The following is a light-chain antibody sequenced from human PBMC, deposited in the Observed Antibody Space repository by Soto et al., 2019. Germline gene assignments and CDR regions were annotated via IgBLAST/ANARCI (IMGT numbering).Light chain of an antibody. Sequence: QSVLTQPPSVSGAPGQRVTISCTGSRSNIGAGYDVHWYQQLPGTAPKLLIYGNIIRPSGVPDRFSGSKSDTSASLAITGLQAEDEADYYCQSYDDTLAGYVFGSGTKLTVL. CDR1: RSNIGAGYD. V-gene: IGLV1-40*01. CDR2: GNI. CDR3: QSYDDTLAGYV. J-gene: IGLJ1*01.